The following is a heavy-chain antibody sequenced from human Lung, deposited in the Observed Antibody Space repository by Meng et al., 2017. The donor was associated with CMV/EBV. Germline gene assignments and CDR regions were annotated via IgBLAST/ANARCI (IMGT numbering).Heavy chain of an antibody. J-gene: IGHJ6*02. CDR2: IYSGGST. V-gene: IGHV3-53*01. CDR3: ARGQGYDFWSGGYYYYGKDV. CDR1: GFTVSSNY. Sequence: GESXKISCAASGFTVSSNYMGWVRQAPGKGLERGSVIYSGGSTYYADTVKGRFTISRDNSKNTLYIQMNSLRAEDTAVYYCARGQGYDFWSGGYYYYGKDVXGQGXTVTVSS. D-gene: IGHD3-3*01.